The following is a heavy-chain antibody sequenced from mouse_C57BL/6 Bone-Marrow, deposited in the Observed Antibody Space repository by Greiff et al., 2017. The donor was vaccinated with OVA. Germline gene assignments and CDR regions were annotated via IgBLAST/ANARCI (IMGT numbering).Heavy chain of an antibody. CDR2: ISSGSSTI. CDR1: GFTFSDYG. D-gene: IGHD1-1*01. J-gene: IGHJ2*01. V-gene: IGHV5-17*01. CDR3: ARSYYGRKDFDY. Sequence: EVKLVESGGGLVKPGGSLKLSCAASGFTFSDYGMHWVRQAPEKGLEWVAYISSGSSTIYYADTVKGRFTISRDNAKNTLFLQMTSLRSEDTAMYYCARSYYGRKDFDYWGQGTTLTVSS.